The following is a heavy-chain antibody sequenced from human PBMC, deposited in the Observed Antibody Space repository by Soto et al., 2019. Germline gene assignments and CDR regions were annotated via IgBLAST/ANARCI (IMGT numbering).Heavy chain of an antibody. J-gene: IGHJ4*02. Sequence: SETLSLTCTVSGGSISSSSYYWGWIRQPPGKGLEWIGSIYYSGSTYYNPSLKSRVTISVDTSKNQFSLKLSSVTAADTAVYYCARQVEGSSAIIDYWGQGTLVTVSS. V-gene: IGHV4-39*01. CDR3: ARQVEGSSAIIDY. CDR1: GGSISSSSYY. CDR2: IYYSGST. D-gene: IGHD6-25*01.